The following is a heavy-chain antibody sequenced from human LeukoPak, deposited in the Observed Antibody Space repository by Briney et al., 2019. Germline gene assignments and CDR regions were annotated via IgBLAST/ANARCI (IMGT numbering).Heavy chain of an antibody. CDR1: GITLSNYG. D-gene: IGHD2-15*01. CDR2: ISDRGSRT. Sequence: GGSLRLSCAVSGITLSNYGMSWVRQAPGKGLEWVAGISDRGSRTNYADSVKGRFTISTDHPKNTLYLQMNSLRAEDTAVYYCAREGHCSGGSCYSGYFDYWGQGTLVTVSS. V-gene: IGHV3-23*01. J-gene: IGHJ4*02. CDR3: AREGHCSGGSCYSGYFDY.